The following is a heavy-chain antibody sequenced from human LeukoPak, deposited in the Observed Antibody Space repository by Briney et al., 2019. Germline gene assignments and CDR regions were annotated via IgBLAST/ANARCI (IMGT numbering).Heavy chain of an antibody. CDR3: AKDREGYPGYYYYYYMDV. D-gene: IGHD5-18*01. CDR2: IWYDGSNK. CDR1: GFTFSSYG. V-gene: IGHV3-33*06. Sequence: GGSLRLSCAASGFTFSSYGMHWVRQAPGKGLEGVAVIWYDGSNKYYADSVKGRFTISRDNSKNTLYLQMNSLRAEDTAVYYCAKDREGYPGYYYYYYMDVWGKGTTVTVSS. J-gene: IGHJ6*03.